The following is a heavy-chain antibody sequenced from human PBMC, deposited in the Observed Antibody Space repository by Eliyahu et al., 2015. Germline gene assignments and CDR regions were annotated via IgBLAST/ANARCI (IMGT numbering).Heavy chain of an antibody. CDR2: INPNTGGA. Sequence: QVQLVQSGAEVRKPGASVRVSCXSSGYIFTDYYMHWVRQAPGQGLEWVGWINPNTGGARFSQRFQGRVTMTRDMSSSTAYLELSGLMSDDTAVYYCARGSMETKSHDLWGQGTLVTVSS. CDR3: ARGSMETKSHDL. D-gene: IGHD1-1*01. V-gene: IGHV1-2*02. CDR1: GYIFTDYY. J-gene: IGHJ5*02.